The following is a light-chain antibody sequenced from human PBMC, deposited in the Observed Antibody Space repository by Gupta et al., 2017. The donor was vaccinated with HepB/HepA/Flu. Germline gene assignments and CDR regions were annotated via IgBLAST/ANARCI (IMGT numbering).Light chain of an antibody. CDR3: CVHESGGTIWE. J-gene: IGLJ3*02. CDR1: SNDVVTTNL. V-gene: IGLV2-23*02. Sequence: QSALTQPASVSGSPGQSITVSCTGTSNDVVTTNLVSWFQQYPGKVPKRIIYEVNKRPSGVFSRCSGDKAGEKESRNTMGLKAKDEAQYYCCVHESGGTIWEFGGGTKVTVL. CDR2: EVN.